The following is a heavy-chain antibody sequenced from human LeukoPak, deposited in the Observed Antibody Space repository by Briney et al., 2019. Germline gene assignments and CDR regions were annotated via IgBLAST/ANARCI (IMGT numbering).Heavy chain of an antibody. CDR1: GFTFSSYG. CDR2: IRYDGSNK. Sequence: RTGGSLRLSCAASGFTFSSYGMHWVRQAPGKGLEWVAFIRYDGSNKYYADSVKGRFTISRDNSKNTLYLQMNSLRAEDTAVYYCAKGMRADIVVVPAAYDYYYCYYMDVWGKGTTVTVSS. V-gene: IGHV3-30*02. CDR3: AKGMRADIVVVPAAYDYYYCYYMDV. J-gene: IGHJ6*03. D-gene: IGHD2-2*01.